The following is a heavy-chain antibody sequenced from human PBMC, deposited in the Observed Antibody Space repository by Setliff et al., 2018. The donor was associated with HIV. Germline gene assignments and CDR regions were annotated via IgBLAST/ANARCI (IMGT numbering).Heavy chain of an antibody. V-gene: IGHV4-39*01. CDR1: GGSISSSSYY. CDR2: IYYSGST. J-gene: IGHJ3*02. D-gene: IGHD2-21*01. CDR3: ARTLIVVVWVGAFDI. Sequence: PSETLSLTCTVSGGSISSSSYYWGWIRQPPGKGLEWIGSIYYSGSTYYNPSLKSRVTISVDTSKNQFSLKLSSVTAADTAVYYCARTLIVVVWVGAFDIWGQGTMVTVTS.